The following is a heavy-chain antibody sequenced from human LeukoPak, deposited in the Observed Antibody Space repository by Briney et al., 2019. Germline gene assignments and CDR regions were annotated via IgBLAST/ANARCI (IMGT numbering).Heavy chain of an antibody. CDR2: IYPGDSET. D-gene: IGHD3-10*02. V-gene: IGHV5-51*01. J-gene: IGHJ4*02. Sequence: LGESLNISCKVSGDSFNNHFIAWVPQIPEKARDWVGIIYPGDSETRYSPFLQGQVTITADKSIYTVYLQWRSLKPSDTAMYYCARRSTVVRGVLEEAFDYWGPGTLVTVSS. CDR1: GDSFNNHF. CDR3: ARRSTVVRGVLEEAFDY.